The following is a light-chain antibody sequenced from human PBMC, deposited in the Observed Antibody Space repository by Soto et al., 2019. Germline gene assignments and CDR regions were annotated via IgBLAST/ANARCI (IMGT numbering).Light chain of an antibody. Sequence: QSVLTQPPSVSGAPGQRVTISCTGSSSNIGAGYDVHWYQQLPGTAPKLLIYGNSNRPSGVPDRFSGSKSGTSASLAITGLQAADEADYYCQSYDSSLSGQGVFGGGTKLTV. J-gene: IGLJ3*02. CDR3: QSYDSSLSGQGV. CDR2: GNS. V-gene: IGLV1-40*01. CDR1: SSNIGAGYD.